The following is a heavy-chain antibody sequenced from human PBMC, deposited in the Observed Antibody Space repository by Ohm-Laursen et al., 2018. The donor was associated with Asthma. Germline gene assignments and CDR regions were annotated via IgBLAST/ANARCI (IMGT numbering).Heavy chain of an antibody. V-gene: IGHV3-30-3*01. CDR1: GFTFRSYA. J-gene: IGHJ4*02. CDR2: ISYDGSNK. D-gene: IGHD6-19*01. Sequence: SLRLSCAASGFTFRSYAMHWVRQAPGKGLEWVAVISYDGSNKYYADSVKGRFTISRDNSKNTLYLQMNSLRAEDTAVYYCAREGYSSGWYFDYWGQGTLVTVSS. CDR3: AREGYSSGWYFDY.